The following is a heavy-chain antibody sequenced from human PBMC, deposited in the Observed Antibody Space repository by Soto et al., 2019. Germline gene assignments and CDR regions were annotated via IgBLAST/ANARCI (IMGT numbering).Heavy chain of an antibody. J-gene: IGHJ4*02. Sequence: PXEILSLSFTVSGGSRSSYYWSWIRQPPGKGLEWIGYIYYSGSTNYNPSLKSRVTISVDTSKNQFSLKLSSVTAADTAVYYCARVRYSSGWYEIDYWGQGTLVTVSS. D-gene: IGHD6-19*01. CDR1: GGSRSSYY. CDR3: ARVRYSSGWYEIDY. V-gene: IGHV4-59*01. CDR2: IYYSGST.